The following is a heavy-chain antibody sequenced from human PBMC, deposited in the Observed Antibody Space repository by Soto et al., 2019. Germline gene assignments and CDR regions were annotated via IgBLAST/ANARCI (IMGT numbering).Heavy chain of an antibody. J-gene: IGHJ4*02. D-gene: IGHD1-1*01. CDR1: GYSFTSYW. Sequence: PGESLKISCKGSGYSFTSYWIAWVRPMPGKGLECMGIIYPGDSDNRYSPSFQGEVTISVDKSINTAYLQWSSLRASDTAIYYCARHGKLSSKTNYFDSWGQGALVTVSS. CDR2: IYPGDSDN. V-gene: IGHV5-51*01. CDR3: ARHGKLSSKTNYFDS.